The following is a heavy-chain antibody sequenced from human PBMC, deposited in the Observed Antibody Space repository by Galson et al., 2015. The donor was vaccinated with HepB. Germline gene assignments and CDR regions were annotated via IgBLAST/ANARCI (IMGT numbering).Heavy chain of an antibody. CDR3: ARDIVVVPAAAIEPDAFDI. CDR1: GFTFSSYS. V-gene: IGHV3-48*01. D-gene: IGHD2-2*01. CDR2: ISSSSSTI. J-gene: IGHJ3*02. Sequence: SLRLSCAASGFTFSSYSMNWVRQAPGKGLEWVSYISSSSSTIYYADSVKGRFTISRDNAKNSLYLQMNSLRAEDTAVYYCARDIVVVPAAAIEPDAFDIWGQGTMVTVSS.